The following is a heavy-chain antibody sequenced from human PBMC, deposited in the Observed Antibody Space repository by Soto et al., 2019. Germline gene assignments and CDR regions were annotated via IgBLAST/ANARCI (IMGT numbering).Heavy chain of an antibody. D-gene: IGHD6-19*01. Sequence: SXALGLTGTVSGGSILGPYWIWIRQSPGKGLEWIGYIFYTGSTNYNPSLKSRVNLSADTSKNQFSLRLSSVTAADTAVYYCARVGSSGWSPDYWGQGTLVTVSS. CDR2: IFYTGST. J-gene: IGHJ4*02. CDR3: ARVGSSGWSPDY. CDR1: GGSILGPY. V-gene: IGHV4-59*11.